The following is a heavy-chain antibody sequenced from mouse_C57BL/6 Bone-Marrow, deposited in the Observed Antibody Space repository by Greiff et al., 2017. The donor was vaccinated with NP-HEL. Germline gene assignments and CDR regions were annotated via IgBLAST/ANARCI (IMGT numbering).Heavy chain of an antibody. CDR3: TTLFDFNGIIYYMDY. CDR1: GFNIKDDY. D-gene: IGHD2-1*01. Sequence: VQLQQSGAELVRPGASVKLSCTASGFNIKDDYMHWVKQRPEQGLEWIGWIDPENGDTEYASKFQGKATITADTSSNTAYLQLSRLTSEDPAVYYCTTLFDFNGIIYYMDYWGQGTSVTVSP. V-gene: IGHV14-4*01. J-gene: IGHJ4*01. CDR2: IDPENGDT.